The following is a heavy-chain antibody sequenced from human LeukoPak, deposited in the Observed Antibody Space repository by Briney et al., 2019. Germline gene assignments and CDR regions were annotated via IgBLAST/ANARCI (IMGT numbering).Heavy chain of an antibody. CDR2: ISYDGSNK. CDR1: GFTFSSYA. CDR3: AREGSSAYDYVWGSFDY. D-gene: IGHD3-16*01. V-gene: IGHV3-30-3*01. Sequence: GRSLRLSCAASGFTFSSYAMHWVRQAPGKGLEWVAVISYDGSNKYYADSVKGRFTISRDNSKNTLYLQMNSLRAEDTAVYYCAREGSSAYDYVWGSFDYWGQGTLVTVSS. J-gene: IGHJ4*02.